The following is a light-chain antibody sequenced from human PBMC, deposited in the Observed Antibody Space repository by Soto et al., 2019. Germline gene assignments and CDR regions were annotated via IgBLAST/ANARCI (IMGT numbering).Light chain of an antibody. CDR1: QSVSSN. CDR2: GAS. V-gene: IGKV3-15*01. J-gene: IGKJ1*01. Sequence: EIVMTQSPATLSVSPGERGTFSCRASQSVSSNLAWYQQKPGQAPMLLIYGASIRATGIPARFSGSGSATEFTLTISSLQSEDFAIYYCQHYNNWPPWTVGQGTKV. CDR3: QHYNNWPPWT.